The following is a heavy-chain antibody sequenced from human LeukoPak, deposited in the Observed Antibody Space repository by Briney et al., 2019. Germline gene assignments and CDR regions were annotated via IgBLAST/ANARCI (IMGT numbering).Heavy chain of an antibody. CDR3: ARGRGYDFWSNYYYFDY. CDR1: GYTFTNYD. CDR2: MNPNSGNT. J-gene: IGHJ4*02. D-gene: IGHD3-3*01. V-gene: IGHV1-8*01. Sequence: ASVKVSCKASGYTFTNYDISWVRQATGQGLEWMGSMNPNSGNTDFAQKFQGRVTMTRNISITTAYMELSALRSEDTAVYYCARGRGYDFWSNYYYFDYWGQGILVTVSS.